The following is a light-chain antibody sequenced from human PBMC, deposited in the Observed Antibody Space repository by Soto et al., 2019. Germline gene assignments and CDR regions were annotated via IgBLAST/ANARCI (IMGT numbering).Light chain of an antibody. CDR3: CSCSTTGAHWV. Sequence: QSALTQPASVSGSPGQSITISCTGTSSDVGSHNLVSWYQHHPANAPKLMVYEASKRPSGVSDRFSGSKSGNTASLTISGLQGEDEADYFCCSCSTTGAHWVFGGGTKLTVL. J-gene: IGLJ3*02. CDR1: SSDVGSHNL. CDR2: EAS. V-gene: IGLV2-23*01.